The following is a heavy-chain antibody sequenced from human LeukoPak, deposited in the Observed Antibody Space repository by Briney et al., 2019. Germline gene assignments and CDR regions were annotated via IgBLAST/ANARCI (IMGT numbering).Heavy chain of an antibody. D-gene: IGHD4-17*01. CDR1: GYTFTSYS. J-gene: IGHJ4*02. Sequence: GASVKVSCKASGYTFTSYSINWVRQAPGQGLEWMGWISAYSGNTNYAQKLQGRVTMTTDTSTNTAYMEVRSLRSDDTAVYYCAREGSGDYLFDYWGQGTLVIVSS. V-gene: IGHV1-18*01. CDR3: AREGSGDYLFDY. CDR2: ISAYSGNT.